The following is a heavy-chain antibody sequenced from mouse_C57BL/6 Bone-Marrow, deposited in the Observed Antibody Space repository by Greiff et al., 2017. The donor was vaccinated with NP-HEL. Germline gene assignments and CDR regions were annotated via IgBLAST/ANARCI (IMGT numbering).Heavy chain of an antibody. V-gene: IGHV14-4*01. Sequence: EVKLQESGAELVRPGASVKLSCTASGFNIKDDYMHWVKQRPEQGLEWIGWIDPENGDTEYASKFQGKATITADTSSNTAYLQLSSLTSEDTAVYYCTTYDGYYPFAYWGQGTLVTVSA. CDR2: IDPENGDT. CDR3: TTYDGYYPFAY. J-gene: IGHJ3*01. CDR1: GFNIKDDY. D-gene: IGHD2-3*01.